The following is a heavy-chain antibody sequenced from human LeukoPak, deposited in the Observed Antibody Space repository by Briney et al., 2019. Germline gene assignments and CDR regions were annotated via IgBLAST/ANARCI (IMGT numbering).Heavy chain of an antibody. CDR3: ARVVVVAATRGGFDY. CDR1: GCTVSSND. J-gene: IGHJ4*02. Sequence: GGSLRLSCAASGCTVSSNDMSWVRQAPGKGLEWVSVIYSGGSTHYADSVKGRFTISRDNSKNTLDLQMSSLRAEDTAVYYCARVVVVAATRGGFDYWGQGTLVTVSS. CDR2: IYSGGST. D-gene: IGHD2-15*01. V-gene: IGHV3-66*01.